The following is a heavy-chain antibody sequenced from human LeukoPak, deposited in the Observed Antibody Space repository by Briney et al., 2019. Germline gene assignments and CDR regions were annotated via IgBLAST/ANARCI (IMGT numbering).Heavy chain of an antibody. J-gene: IGHJ4*02. Sequence: SETLSLTCIVSGGSISSYYWSWIRQPPGKGLEWIGYIYYSGSTNYNPSLKSRVTISVDTPKNQFSLKLSSVTAADTAVYYCARHCSGGSCYSSFDYWGQGTLVTVSS. V-gene: IGHV4-59*08. CDR2: IYYSGST. CDR1: GGSISSYY. CDR3: ARHCSGGSCYSSFDY. D-gene: IGHD2-15*01.